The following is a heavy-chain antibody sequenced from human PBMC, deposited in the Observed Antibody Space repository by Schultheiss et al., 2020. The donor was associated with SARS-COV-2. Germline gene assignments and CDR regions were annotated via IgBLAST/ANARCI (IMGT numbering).Heavy chain of an antibody. Sequence: GGSLRLSCAVSGFPFSRHTMHWARQAPGKGLEWVAIITYDSSSAVYADAVRGRFTISRDNFKNTLYLQMNSLRAEDTAVYYCTTPGLICRGTSCEGDYWGQGTLVTVSS. CDR3: TTPGLICRGTSCEGDY. J-gene: IGHJ4*02. V-gene: IGHV3-30*04. CDR1: GFPFSRHT. CDR2: ITYDSSSA. D-gene: IGHD2-2*01.